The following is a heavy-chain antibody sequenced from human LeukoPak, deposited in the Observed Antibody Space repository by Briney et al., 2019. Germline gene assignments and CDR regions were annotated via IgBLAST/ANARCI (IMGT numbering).Heavy chain of an antibody. Sequence: QPGGSLRLSCAASGFTFSSYGMHWVRQAPGKGLEWVAFIRYDGSNKYYADSVKGRFTISRDNSKNTLYLQMNSLRAEDTAVYYCAKDPGYSSSWYVGAFDIWGQGTMVTVSS. CDR2: IRYDGSNK. D-gene: IGHD6-13*01. CDR1: GFTFSSYG. CDR3: AKDPGYSSSWYVGAFDI. J-gene: IGHJ3*02. V-gene: IGHV3-30*02.